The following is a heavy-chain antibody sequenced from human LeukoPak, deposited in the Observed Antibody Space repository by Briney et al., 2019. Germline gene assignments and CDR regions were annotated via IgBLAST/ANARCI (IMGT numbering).Heavy chain of an antibody. CDR2: IYYSGST. CDR1: GGSISSYY. Sequence: KPSETLSLTCTVSGGSISSYYWSWIRQPPGKGLVWIGYIYYSGSTNYNPSLKSRVTISVDTSKNQFSLKLSSVTAADTAVYYCARSAGITGTRAWFDPWGQGTLVTVSS. D-gene: IGHD1-20*01. CDR3: ARSAGITGTRAWFDP. J-gene: IGHJ5*02. V-gene: IGHV4-59*08.